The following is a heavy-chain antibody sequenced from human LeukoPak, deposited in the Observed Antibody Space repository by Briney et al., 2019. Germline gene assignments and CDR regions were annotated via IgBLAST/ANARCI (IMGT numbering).Heavy chain of an antibody. V-gene: IGHV4-59*05. CDR1: GGSIRSYY. CDR2: IYHTGTT. Sequence: SETLSLTCTVSGGSIRSYYWSWIRQTPGKGLEWIGSIYHTGTTYYNPSLKTRVTIYVDTSKKQFSLKLNSVTAADTAVYYCAIIGSGTYYDEQFDYWGQGTLVTVSS. D-gene: IGHD3-10*01. J-gene: IGHJ4*02. CDR3: AIIGSGTYYDEQFDY.